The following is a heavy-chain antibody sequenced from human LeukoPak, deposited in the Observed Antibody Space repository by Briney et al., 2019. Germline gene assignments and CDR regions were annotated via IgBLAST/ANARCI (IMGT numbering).Heavy chain of an antibody. CDR1: GYSISSGYY. CDR3: ARETRNYYDSSGYYCIDY. D-gene: IGHD3-22*01. Sequence: PSETLSLTCTVSGYSISSGYYWGWIRQPPGKGLEWIGSFYDSGNTYYNPSLKSRVTISVDTSKNQFSLKLSSVTAADTAVYYCARETRNYYDSSGYYCIDYWGQGTLVTVSS. V-gene: IGHV4-38-2*02. J-gene: IGHJ4*02. CDR2: FYDSGNT.